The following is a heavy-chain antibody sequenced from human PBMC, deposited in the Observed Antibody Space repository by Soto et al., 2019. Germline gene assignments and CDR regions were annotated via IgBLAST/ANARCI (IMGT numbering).Heavy chain of an antibody. D-gene: IGHD3-9*01. CDR3: ANETGVLGLRYFDWLLHRGGYFAY. V-gene: IGHV3-30*18. CDR1: GFTFSSYG. J-gene: IGHJ4*02. CDR2: ISDAGSNK. Sequence: QVQLVESGGGVVQPGRSLRLSCAASGFTFSSYGMHWFRQAPGKGLEWVAVISDAGSNKYYADSGQGRFTISRDNSKNTLYLPMNILRGESTAVYYCANETGVLGLRYFDWLLHRGGYFAYWGQGTLVTVSS.